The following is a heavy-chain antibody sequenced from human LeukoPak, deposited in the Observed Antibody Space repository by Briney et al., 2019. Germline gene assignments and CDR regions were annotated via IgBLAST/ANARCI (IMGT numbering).Heavy chain of an antibody. CDR2: IIPIFGTA. Sequence: EASVKVCCKASGGTFSSYAISWVRQAPGQGLEWMGGIIPIFGTANYAQKFQGRVTITADESTSTAYMELSSLRSEDTAVYYCARGVVVAATNIYYYYYGMDVWGQGTTVTVSS. CDR3: ARGVVVAATNIYYYYYGMDV. D-gene: IGHD2-15*01. CDR1: GGTFSSYA. V-gene: IGHV1-69*13. J-gene: IGHJ6*01.